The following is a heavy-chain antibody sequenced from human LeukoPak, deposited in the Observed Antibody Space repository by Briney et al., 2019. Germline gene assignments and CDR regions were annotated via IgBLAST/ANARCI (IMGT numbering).Heavy chain of an antibody. J-gene: IGHJ3*02. CDR3: ARDACSGGSCYLWASDI. CDR1: GLSFSSYT. CDR2: ISASSTYI. Sequence: PGGSLRLFCAASGLSFSSYTMSGVRQAPGKGLEWVSSISASSTYIYYADSVKGRFTISRDNAKNSLYLQMNSLRAEDTAVYYCARDACSGGSCYLWASDIWGQGTMVTVSS. D-gene: IGHD2-15*01. V-gene: IGHV3-21*01.